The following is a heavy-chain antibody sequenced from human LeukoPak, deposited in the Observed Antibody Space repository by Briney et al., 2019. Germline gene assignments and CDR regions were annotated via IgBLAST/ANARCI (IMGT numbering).Heavy chain of an antibody. CDR3: ARATGGSSWLLDY. Sequence: SETLSLTCAVYGGSFSGYYWSWIRQPPGKGLEWIGEINHSGSTNYNPSLKSRVTISVDTSKNQFSLKLSSVTAADTAVYYCARATGGSSWLLDYWGQGTLVTVSS. V-gene: IGHV4-34*01. D-gene: IGHD6-13*01. CDR2: INHSGST. CDR1: GGSFSGYY. J-gene: IGHJ4*02.